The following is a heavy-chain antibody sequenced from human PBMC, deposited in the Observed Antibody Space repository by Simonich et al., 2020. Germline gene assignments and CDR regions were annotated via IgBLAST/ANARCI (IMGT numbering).Heavy chain of an antibody. CDR1: GFTFSSYA. CDR2: ISGSGGST. CDR3: ATYYFDY. J-gene: IGHJ4*02. V-gene: IGHV3-23*01. Sequence: EVQLLESGGGLVQPGGSLRLSCAASGFTFSSYAMSWVRRAPGKGGEWVSAISGSGGSTYDADSVKGRFTISRDNAKNTLYLQMNSLRAEDTAVYYCATYYFDYWGQGTLVTVSS.